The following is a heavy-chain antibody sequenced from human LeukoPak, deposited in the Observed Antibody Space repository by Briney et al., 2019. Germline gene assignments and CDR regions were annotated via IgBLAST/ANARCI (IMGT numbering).Heavy chain of an antibody. Sequence: PGGSLRLSCAASGFTFNAHAMSWVRQAPGKGLEWVSSVSGSGTNTYYADSGKGRFTISRDNSKNTLFLQMNSLRAEDTAVYYCARNYPGDYWGQGTLVTVSS. CDR3: ARNYPGDY. D-gene: IGHD5-24*01. V-gene: IGHV3-23*01. CDR1: GFTFNAHA. CDR2: VSGSGTNT. J-gene: IGHJ4*02.